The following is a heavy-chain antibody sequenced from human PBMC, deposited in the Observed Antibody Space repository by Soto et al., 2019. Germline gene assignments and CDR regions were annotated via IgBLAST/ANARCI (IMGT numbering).Heavy chain of an antibody. CDR1: GFTIGAHG. V-gene: IGHV3-64*01. CDR2: ISSYGGNI. J-gene: IGHJ6*03. D-gene: IGHD3-10*01. Sequence: EVQLVESGGGLVQPGDSLRLSCAASGFTIGAHGFHWVRQAPGKALEYISAISSYGGNIYYANSVKGRFIISRDNSKNTLYLQMGSLRAEDMGVYYCARDVGSGNYYKGVYYYYYMDVWGKGTTVTVSS. CDR3: ARDVGSGNYYKGVYYYYYMDV.